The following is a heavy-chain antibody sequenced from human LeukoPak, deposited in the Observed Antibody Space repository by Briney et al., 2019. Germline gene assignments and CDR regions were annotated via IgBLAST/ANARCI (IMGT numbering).Heavy chain of an antibody. J-gene: IGHJ4*02. CDR2: IKSKTDGGTT. D-gene: IGHD3-22*01. Sequence: PGGSLRLSCAASGFTFSNAWMSWVRQAPGKGLEWVGRIKSKTDGGTTDYAAPVKGRFTISRDDSKNTLYLQMNSLKTEDTAVYYCTTDLYYYDSSGYKDYWGQGTLVTVSS. CDR1: GFTFSNAW. CDR3: TTDLYYYDSSGYKDY. V-gene: IGHV3-15*01.